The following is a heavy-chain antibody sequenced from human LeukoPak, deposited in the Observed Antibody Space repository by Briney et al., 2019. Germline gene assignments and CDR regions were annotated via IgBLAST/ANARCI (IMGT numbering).Heavy chain of an antibody. D-gene: IGHD2-21*02. CDR3: SRGDDFSGDS. CDR2: IHPDGIEK. V-gene: IGHV3-7*04. Sequence: PGGSLRLSCAASGFTFRTYWMSWVRQAPGKGLEWVANIHPDGIEKYHVDSVKGRFTIFRDNARNLLYLQMSSLRADDTAVYYCSRGDDFSGDSWGQGTLVPVSS. CDR1: GFTFRTYW. J-gene: IGHJ5*01.